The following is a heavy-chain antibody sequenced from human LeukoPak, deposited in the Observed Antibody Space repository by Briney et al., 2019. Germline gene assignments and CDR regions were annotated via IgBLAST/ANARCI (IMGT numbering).Heavy chain of an antibody. V-gene: IGHV3-74*01. CDR3: ARDRANAAGEYYFDY. Sequence: GGSLRLSCAASGFTFSSYWMHWVRQAPGKGLVWVSHIKSDGSSTNYADSVKGRFTISRDNAKNMVYLQMNGLRVEDTALYYCARDRANAAGEYYFDYWGQGTLVTVSS. CDR1: GFTFSSYW. J-gene: IGHJ4*02. D-gene: IGHD3-10*01. CDR2: IKSDGSST.